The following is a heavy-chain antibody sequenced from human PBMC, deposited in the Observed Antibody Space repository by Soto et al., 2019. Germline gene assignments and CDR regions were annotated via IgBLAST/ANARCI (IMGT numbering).Heavy chain of an antibody. CDR1: GFTVSSNY. CDR3: ARSPSWSYYFDY. V-gene: IGHV3-53*02. Sequence: EVQLVETGGGLIQPGGSLRLSCAASGFTVSSNYMSWVRQSPGKGLEWVSVIYSGGSTYYADSVKGRFTISRDNSKNTLYLQMNRLRAEDTAVYYCARSPSWSYYFDYWGQGTLVTVSS. D-gene: IGHD6-13*01. CDR2: IYSGGST. J-gene: IGHJ4*02.